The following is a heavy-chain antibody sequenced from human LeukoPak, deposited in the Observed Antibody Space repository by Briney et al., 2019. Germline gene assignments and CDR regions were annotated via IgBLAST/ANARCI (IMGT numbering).Heavy chain of an antibody. Sequence: PSETLSLTCAVYGGSFSGYYWSWIRQPPGKGLEWIGEINHSGSTNYSPSLRSRVTISVDTSKNQFSLKLSSVTAADTAVYYCARGRGSSSWYYFDYWGQGTLVTVSS. CDR1: GGSFSGYY. CDR2: INHSGST. D-gene: IGHD6-13*01. CDR3: ARGRGSSSWYYFDY. V-gene: IGHV4-34*01. J-gene: IGHJ4*02.